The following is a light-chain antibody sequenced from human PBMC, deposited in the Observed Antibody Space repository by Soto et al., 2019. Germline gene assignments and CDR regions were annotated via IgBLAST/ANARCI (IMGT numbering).Light chain of an antibody. Sequence: QSALTQPASVSGSPGQSITISCTGTSSDVGGYNFVSWYQQHPGKVPKLMIYEVSNRPSGVSNRFSGSKSGNTASLTISGLQGEDEADYYCSAYTVSRTYVFGTGTKLTVL. CDR3: SAYTVSRTYV. J-gene: IGLJ1*01. CDR2: EVS. CDR1: SSDVGGYNF. V-gene: IGLV2-14*01.